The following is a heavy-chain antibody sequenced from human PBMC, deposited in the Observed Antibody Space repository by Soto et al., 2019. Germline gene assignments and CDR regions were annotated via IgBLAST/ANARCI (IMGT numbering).Heavy chain of an antibody. Sequence: QVQLVQSGAEVKRPGASVKVSCKASGYTFTNIHWVRQAPGQRLEWMGWINADNGNTKYSQNFQDRDTITRDQSANTPYRELSSLRSEDTAVYYCARDSGYAGYWGQGTLVTVSS. CDR2: INADNGNT. CDR3: ARDSGYAGY. CDR1: GYTFTN. D-gene: IGHD5-12*01. V-gene: IGHV1-3*01. J-gene: IGHJ4*02.